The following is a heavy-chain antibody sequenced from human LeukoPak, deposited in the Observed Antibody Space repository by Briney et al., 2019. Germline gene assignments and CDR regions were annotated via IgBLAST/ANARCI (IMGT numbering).Heavy chain of an antibody. CDR2: ISGSGGST. Sequence: GGSLRLSCAASGLTFSSYAMSWVRQAPGKGLEWVSAISGSGGSTYYADSVKGRFTISRDNSKNTLYLQMNSLRAEDTAVYYCAKDLNYYGSGSFNYWGQGTLVTVSS. J-gene: IGHJ4*02. CDR1: GLTFSSYA. CDR3: AKDLNYYGSGSFNY. V-gene: IGHV3-23*01. D-gene: IGHD3-10*01.